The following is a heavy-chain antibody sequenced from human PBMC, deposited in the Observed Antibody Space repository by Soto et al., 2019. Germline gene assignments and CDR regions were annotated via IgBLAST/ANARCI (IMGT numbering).Heavy chain of an antibody. J-gene: IGHJ6*02. CDR3: ARDDIPGRAVAIYGMDV. D-gene: IGHD6-19*01. V-gene: IGHV3-33*01. CDR1: GFTFSNYG. CDR2: IWYDGSNE. Sequence: PGGSLRLSCAASGFTFSNYGMHWVRQAPGKGLEWVAVIWYDGSNEYYADSVKGRFTISRDNSKNTLYLQMTSLRAEDTAVYYCARDDIPGRAVAIYGMDVWGQGTTVTGS.